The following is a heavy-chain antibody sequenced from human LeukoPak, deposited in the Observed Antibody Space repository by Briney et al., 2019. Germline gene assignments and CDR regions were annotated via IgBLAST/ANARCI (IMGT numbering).Heavy chain of an antibody. CDR2: ISYDGNNK. Sequence: PGRSLRLSCAASGFTFSSYGMHWVRQAPGKGLEWVAVISYDGNNKYYADSVKGRFTISRDNSKDTLYLQMNSLRAEDTAVYYCARDIELSTWGLGTMVTASS. CDR3: ARDIELST. J-gene: IGHJ3*01. V-gene: IGHV3-30*03. CDR1: GFTFSSYG. D-gene: IGHD3-16*02.